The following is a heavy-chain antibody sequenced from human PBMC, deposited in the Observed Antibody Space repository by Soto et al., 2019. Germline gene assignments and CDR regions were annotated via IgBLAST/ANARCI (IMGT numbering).Heavy chain of an antibody. Sequence: GGSLRLSCVASGFTFSRYALTWVRQAPGKGLECVSSIFESGRSTYYAKSVKGRFTISRDNSKNTVYLQMNSLRAEDTAIYFCAREIRGTTVTTNFDYWGQGTLVTVSS. CDR2: IFESGRST. V-gene: IGHV3-23*01. J-gene: IGHJ4*02. D-gene: IGHD4-17*01. CDR3: AREIRGTTVTTNFDY. CDR1: GFTFSRYA.